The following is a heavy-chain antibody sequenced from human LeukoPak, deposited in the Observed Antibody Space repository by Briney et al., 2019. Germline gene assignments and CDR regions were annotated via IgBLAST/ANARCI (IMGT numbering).Heavy chain of an antibody. Sequence: PGRSLRLSCAASGFTFDDYAMHWVRQAPGKGLEWVSGISWNSGSIGYADSVKGRFTISRDNAKNSLYLQMNSLRAEDTALYYCAKDGQGYSSGWYSYWGQGTLVTVSS. CDR2: ISWNSGSI. CDR1: GFTFDDYA. V-gene: IGHV3-9*01. J-gene: IGHJ4*02. CDR3: AKDGQGYSSGWYSY. D-gene: IGHD6-19*01.